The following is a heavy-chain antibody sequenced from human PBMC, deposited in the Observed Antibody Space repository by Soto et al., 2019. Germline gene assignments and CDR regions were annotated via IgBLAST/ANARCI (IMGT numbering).Heavy chain of an antibody. CDR3: AREGLVLVPTTVNSDYYYYAMAV. J-gene: IGHJ6*02. CDR1: GGTFSRYT. Sequence: SVKVSCKASGGTFSRYTIRWVRQAPGQGLEWMGGIIPIFGTANYAQKFQGRVTITADESTSTAYMELSSLRSEDTAVYYCAREGLVLVPTTVNSDYYYYAMAVWGQGTTVTVSS. D-gene: IGHD2-2*01. V-gene: IGHV1-69*13. CDR2: IIPIFGTA.